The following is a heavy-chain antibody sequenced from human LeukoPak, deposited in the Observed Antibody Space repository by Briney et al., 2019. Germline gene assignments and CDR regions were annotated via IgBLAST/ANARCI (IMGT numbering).Heavy chain of an antibody. CDR2: ISSSSSTI. D-gene: IGHD4-17*01. CDR1: GFTFSSYR. V-gene: IGHV3-48*02. Sequence: PGGSLRLSCSASGFTFSSYRMNWVRQAPGKGLEWVSYISSSSSTIYYADSVKGRFTISRDNAKNSLYLQMSSLRDEDTAVYYCARAMNDYGDYVTPFDYWGQGTLVTVSS. CDR3: ARAMNDYGDYVTPFDY. J-gene: IGHJ4*02.